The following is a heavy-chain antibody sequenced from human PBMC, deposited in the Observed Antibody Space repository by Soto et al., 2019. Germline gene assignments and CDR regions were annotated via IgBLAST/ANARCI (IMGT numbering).Heavy chain of an antibody. CDR1: GFTFSSYW. J-gene: IGHJ2*01. D-gene: IGHD2-8*01. CDR3: ARPFYCHNGVCRTDWYFDL. V-gene: IGHV3-74*01. CDR2: INSDGSST. Sequence: EVQLVESGGGLVQPGGSLRLSCAASGFTFSSYWMHWVRQAPGKGLVWVSRINSDGSSTSYADSVKGRFTISRDNAKNALYLQMNSLRAEDTAVYYCARPFYCHNGVCRTDWYFDLWGRGTLVTVSS.